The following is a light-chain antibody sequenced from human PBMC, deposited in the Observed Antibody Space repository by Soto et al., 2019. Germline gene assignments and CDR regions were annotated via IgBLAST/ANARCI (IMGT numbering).Light chain of an antibody. CDR3: FSYTTSSAPYV. J-gene: IGLJ1*01. CDR1: SSDVGTYKY. Sequence: QSVLTQPPSASGSPGQSVTISCTGTSSDVGTYKYVSWYQQHPGKAPKLMIYEVSKRPSGVPDRFSGSKSGNTASLTVSGLQAEDEADYYCFSYTTSSAPYVFGTGTKLTVL. V-gene: IGLV2-8*01. CDR2: EVS.